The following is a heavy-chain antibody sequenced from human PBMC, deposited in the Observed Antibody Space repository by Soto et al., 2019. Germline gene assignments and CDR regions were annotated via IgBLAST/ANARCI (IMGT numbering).Heavy chain of an antibody. V-gene: IGHV4-34*01. CDR3: ARGSRTARLYFDY. CDR2: INHSGST. Sequence: SETLSLTCAVYGGSFSGYYWSWIRQPPGKGLEWIGEINHSGSTNYNPSLKSRVTISVDTSKNQFSLKLSSVTAADTAVYYCARGSRTARLYFDYWGQGTLVTVSS. D-gene: IGHD5-18*01. CDR1: GGSFSGYY. J-gene: IGHJ4*02.